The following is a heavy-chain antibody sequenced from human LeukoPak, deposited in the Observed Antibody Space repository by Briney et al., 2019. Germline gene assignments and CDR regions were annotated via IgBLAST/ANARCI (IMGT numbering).Heavy chain of an antibody. J-gene: IGHJ4*02. CDR3: ARGRVAAAGTSDYFDY. CDR1: GGSFSGYY. Sequence: KPSETLSLTCAAYGGSFSGYYWSWIRQPPGKGLEWIGEINHSGSTNYNPSLKSRVSISVDTSKNQFSLKLSSVTAADTAVYYCARGRVAAAGTSDYFDYWGQGTLVTVSS. CDR2: INHSGST. V-gene: IGHV4-34*01. D-gene: IGHD6-13*01.